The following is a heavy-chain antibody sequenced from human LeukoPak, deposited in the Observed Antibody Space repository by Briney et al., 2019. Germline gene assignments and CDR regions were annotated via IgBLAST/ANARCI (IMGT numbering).Heavy chain of an antibody. Sequence: GRSLRLSCAASGFTFSSYGMHWVRQAPGKGLEWVAVISYDGSNKYYADSVKGRFTISRDNSKNTLYLQMNSLRAEDTAVYYCATPEWELRVDYWGQGTLVTVSS. V-gene: IGHV3-30*03. CDR1: GFTFSSYG. CDR3: ATPEWELRVDY. D-gene: IGHD1-26*01. J-gene: IGHJ4*02. CDR2: ISYDGSNK.